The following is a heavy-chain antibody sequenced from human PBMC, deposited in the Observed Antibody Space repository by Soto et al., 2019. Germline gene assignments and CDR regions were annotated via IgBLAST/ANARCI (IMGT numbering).Heavy chain of an antibody. CDR3: AAPYLDCSGGSCYDY. CDR1: GFTFTSPA. J-gene: IGHJ4*02. Sequence: SVKVSCKASGFTFTSPAVQWVRQARGQRLEWIGWIVVGSGNTNYAQKFQERVTITRDMSTSTAYMELSSLRSEDTAVYYCAAPYLDCSGGSCYDYWGQGTLVTVSS. CDR2: IVVGSGNT. D-gene: IGHD2-15*01. V-gene: IGHV1-58*01.